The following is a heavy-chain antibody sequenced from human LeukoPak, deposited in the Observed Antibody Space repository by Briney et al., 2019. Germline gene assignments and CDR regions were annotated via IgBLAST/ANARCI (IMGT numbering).Heavy chain of an antibody. CDR2: IYYSGNT. V-gene: IGHV4-39*02. Sequence: PSETLSLTCTVSGVAITSSNSYSGWIRHPPGKWLEWIGSIYYSGNTYYNASLKSQVSISIDTSKNQFSLRLTSVTAADTAVYYCAREKIGTGTVLGKDYYSMDVWGKGTTVTVSS. J-gene: IGHJ6*03. CDR1: GVAITSSNSY. CDR3: AREKIGTGTVLGKDYYSMDV. D-gene: IGHD3-16*01.